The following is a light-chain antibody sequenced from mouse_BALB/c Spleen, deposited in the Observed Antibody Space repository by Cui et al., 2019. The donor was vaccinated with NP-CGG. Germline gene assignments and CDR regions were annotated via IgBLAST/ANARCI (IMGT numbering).Light chain of an antibody. CDR3: ALWYSNHWV. V-gene: IGLV1*01. J-gene: IGLJ1*01. CDR2: GTN. CDR1: TGAVTTTNY. Sequence: HAVVTEESALPTSPGETVTLTCRSSTGAVTTTNYANWAQEKPDHLFTGLIGGTNNRAPGVPARFSGSLIGDKAALTITGAQTEDEAIYFCALWYSNHWVFGGGTKLTVL.